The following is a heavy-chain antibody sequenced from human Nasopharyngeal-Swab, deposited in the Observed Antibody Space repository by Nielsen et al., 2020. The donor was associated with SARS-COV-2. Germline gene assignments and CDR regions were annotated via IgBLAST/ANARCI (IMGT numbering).Heavy chain of an antibody. V-gene: IGHV1-2*02. D-gene: IGHD3-10*01. Sequence: WVRQAPGQGLEWMGCINPNSGGATYAQKFEGRVTMTRATSRDTAYMELSVLRPGDTAVFYCAREMRDSSSGNDAFDVWGQGTRVTVSS. J-gene: IGHJ3*01. CDR3: AREMRDSSSGNDAFDV. CDR2: INPNSGGA.